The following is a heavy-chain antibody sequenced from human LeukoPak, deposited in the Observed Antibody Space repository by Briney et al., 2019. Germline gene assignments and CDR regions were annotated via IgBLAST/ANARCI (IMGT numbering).Heavy chain of an antibody. J-gene: IGHJ5*02. CDR1: GFTFSSYA. V-gene: IGHV3-23*01. CDR3: AKRIAAAGRQGNNWFDP. D-gene: IGHD6-13*01. CDR2: ISGSGGST. Sequence: GGSLSLSCAASGFTFSSYAMSWVRQAPGKGLEWVSAISGSGGSTYYADSVKGRFTISRDNSKNTLYLQMNSLRAEDTAVYYCAKRIAAAGRQGNNWFDPWGQGTLVTVSS.